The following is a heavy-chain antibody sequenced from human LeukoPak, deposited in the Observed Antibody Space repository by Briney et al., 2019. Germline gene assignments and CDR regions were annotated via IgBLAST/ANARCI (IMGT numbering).Heavy chain of an antibody. CDR1: GFTFNSYE. CDR2: ISNSGTTI. D-gene: IGHD6-19*01. CDR3: ALLAVASDFDY. V-gene: IGHV3-48*03. Sequence: PGGSLRLSCAASGFTFNSYEMIWVRQAPGKGLEWVSCISNSGTTIYYADSVKGRFTISRDNAKNSLYLQMNSLRAEDTAVYYCALLAVASDFDYWGQGALVTVSS. J-gene: IGHJ4*02.